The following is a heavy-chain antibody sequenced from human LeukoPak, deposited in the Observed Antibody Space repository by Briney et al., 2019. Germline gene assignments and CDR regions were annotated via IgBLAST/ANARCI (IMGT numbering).Heavy chain of an antibody. CDR3: ARHGQTSMVPIDY. V-gene: IGHV4-59*08. Sequence: SETLSLTCTVSGGSISGYYWSWIRQPPGKGLEWIGYIFYSGSTNYNPSLKGRVTISVGRSKNQFSLKLRSVTAADTAVYYCARHGQTSMVPIDYWGHGTLVTVSS. D-gene: IGHD5-18*01. J-gene: IGHJ4*01. CDR1: GGSISGYY. CDR2: IFYSGST.